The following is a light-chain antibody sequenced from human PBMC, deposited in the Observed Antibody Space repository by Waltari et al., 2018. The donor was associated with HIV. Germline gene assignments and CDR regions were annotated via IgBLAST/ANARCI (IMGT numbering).Light chain of an antibody. CDR3: SSCAGSNNGV. Sequence: QSALTQPPSASGSPGQSVTISCTGTSSDVGGYNYVSWYHQHPGKAPKLMIYEVSKRPSGVPDRFSGSKSGNTVSLTVSGLQAEDEADYYCSSCAGSNNGVFGGGTKLTVL. J-gene: IGLJ3*02. CDR2: EVS. CDR1: SSDVGGYNY. V-gene: IGLV2-8*01.